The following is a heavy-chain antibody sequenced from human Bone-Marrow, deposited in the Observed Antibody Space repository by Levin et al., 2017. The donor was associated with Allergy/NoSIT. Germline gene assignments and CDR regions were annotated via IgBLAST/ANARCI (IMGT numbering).Heavy chain of an antibody. J-gene: IGHJ6*03. CDR3: ARDLDYYYYMDV. Sequence: GSLRLSCAVSGASVNSGSNYWSWIRQSPGKGLEWIGYVDYSGSTIYNPSLRSRVTISADTSKNQFSLTLSSVTAADTAVYYCARDLDYYYYMDVWGRGTTVTVSS. CDR2: VDYSGST. V-gene: IGHV4-61*01. CDR1: GASVNSGSNY.